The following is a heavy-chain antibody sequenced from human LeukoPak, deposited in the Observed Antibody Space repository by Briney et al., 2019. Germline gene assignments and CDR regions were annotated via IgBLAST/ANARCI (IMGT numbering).Heavy chain of an antibody. CDR1: GFTFSSYG. V-gene: IGHV3-30*02. CDR2: IRYDGSNK. D-gene: IGHD6-13*01. J-gene: IGHJ5*02. Sequence: PGGSLRLSCAASGFTFSSYGMHWVRQAPGKGLEXXXXIRYDGSNKYYADSVKGRFTISRDNSKNTLYLQMNSLRAEDTAVYYCAKDLSSWVYNWFDPWGQGTLVTVSS. CDR3: AKDLSSWVYNWFDP.